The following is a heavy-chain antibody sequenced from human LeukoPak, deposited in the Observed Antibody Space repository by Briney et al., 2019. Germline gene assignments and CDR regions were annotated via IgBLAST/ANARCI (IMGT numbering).Heavy chain of an antibody. J-gene: IGHJ3*02. CDR3: ARELGRREAFDI. Sequence: SETLSLTCTVSGGSISSGGYYWSWIRQHPGKGLEWTGYIYYSGSTYYNPSLKSRVTTSVDTSKNQFSLKLSSVTAADTAVYYCARELGRREAFDIWGQGTMVTVPS. V-gene: IGHV4-31*03. CDR2: IYYSGST. CDR1: GGSISSGGYY.